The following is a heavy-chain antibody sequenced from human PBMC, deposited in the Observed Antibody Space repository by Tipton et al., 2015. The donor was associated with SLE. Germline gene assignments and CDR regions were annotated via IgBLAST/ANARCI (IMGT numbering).Heavy chain of an antibody. D-gene: IGHD2-2*01. CDR1: GFTFSSYG. CDR3: ARGGYCSSTSCYESHYYYGMDV. V-gene: IGHV3-13*01. CDR2: IGTAGDT. Sequence: QLVQSGGGVVQPGRSLRLSCAASGFTFSSYGMHWVRQAPGKGLEWVSAIGTAGDTYYPGSVKGRFTISRENAKNSLYLQMNGLRAGDTAVYYCARGGYCSSTSCYESHYYYGMDVWGQGTTVTVSS. J-gene: IGHJ6*02.